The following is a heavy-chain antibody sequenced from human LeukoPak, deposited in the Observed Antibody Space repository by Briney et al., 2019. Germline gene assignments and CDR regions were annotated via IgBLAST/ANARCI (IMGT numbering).Heavy chain of an antibody. D-gene: IGHD6-19*01. J-gene: IGHJ4*02. V-gene: IGHV3-21*04. Sequence: PGGSLRLSCAASGFTFSSYSMNWVRQAPGKGLEWVSSISSSSSYIYYADSVKGRFTISRDNAKNSLYLQMNSLGAEDTAVYYCANSVAVAGDVFDYWGQGTLVTVSS. CDR1: GFTFSSYS. CDR2: ISSSSSYI. CDR3: ANSVAVAGDVFDY.